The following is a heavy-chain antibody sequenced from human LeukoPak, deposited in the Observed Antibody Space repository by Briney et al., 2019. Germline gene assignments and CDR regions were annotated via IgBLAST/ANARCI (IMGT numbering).Heavy chain of an antibody. D-gene: IGHD3-22*01. J-gene: IGHJ4*02. CDR1: GGSISSSSYY. CDR2: IYYSGST. V-gene: IGHV4-39*07. Sequence: SETLSLTCTVSGGSISSSSYYWGWIRQPPGKGLEWIGSIYYSGSTYYNPSLKSRVTISVDTSKNQFSLNLTSVTAADTAVYYCASDTSGYYHLDYWGQGTLVTVSS. CDR3: ASDTSGYYHLDY.